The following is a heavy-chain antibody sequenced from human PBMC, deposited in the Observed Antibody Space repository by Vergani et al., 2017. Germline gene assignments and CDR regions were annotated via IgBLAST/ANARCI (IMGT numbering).Heavy chain of an antibody. D-gene: IGHD2-8*02. J-gene: IGHJ4*02. CDR1: GFTFSSYA. CDR2: ISGSGGST. Sequence: EVQLLESGGGLVQPGGSLRLSCAASGFTFSSYAMSWVRQAPGKGLEWVSAISGSGGSTYYADSVTGRFTISRDNSKNTLYLQMNSLRAEDTAVYYCAKDPGPVVYAPHFDYWGQGTLVTVSS. CDR3: AKDPGPVVYAPHFDY. V-gene: IGHV3-23*01.